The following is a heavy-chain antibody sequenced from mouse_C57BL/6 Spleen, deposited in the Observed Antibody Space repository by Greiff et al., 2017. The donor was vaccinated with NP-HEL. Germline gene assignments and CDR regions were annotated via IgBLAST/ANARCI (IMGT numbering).Heavy chain of an antibody. J-gene: IGHJ3*01. CDR3: ARWDRAQAWFAY. Sequence: QVQLQQPGTELVKPGASVKLSCKASGYTFTSYWMHWVKQRPGQGLEWIGNINPSNGGTNYNEQFKSKATLTVDKSSSTAYMQLSSLTSEDSAVYYCARWDRAQAWFAYWGQGTLVTVSA. CDR2: INPSNGGT. V-gene: IGHV1-53*01. CDR1: GYTFTSYW. D-gene: IGHD3-2*02.